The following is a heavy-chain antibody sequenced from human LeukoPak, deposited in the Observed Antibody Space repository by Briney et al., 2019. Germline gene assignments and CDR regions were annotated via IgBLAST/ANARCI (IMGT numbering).Heavy chain of an antibody. CDR2: IYSGGST. Sequence: TGGSLRLSCAASGFTFSNYAMSWVRQAPGKGLEWVSVIYSGGSTYYADSVKGRITISRDNSKNTLYLQMNSLRAEDTAVYYCARWGPIAAAGTSKYFDYWGQGTLVTVSS. CDR3: ARWGPIAAAGTSKYFDY. V-gene: IGHV3-66*01. J-gene: IGHJ4*02. D-gene: IGHD6-13*01. CDR1: GFTFSNYA.